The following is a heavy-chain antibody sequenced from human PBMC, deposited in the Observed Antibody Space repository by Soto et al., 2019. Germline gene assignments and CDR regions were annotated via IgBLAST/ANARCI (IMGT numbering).Heavy chain of an antibody. CDR1: GFTFSSYA. Sequence: PGGSLRLSCAASGFTFSSYAMHWVRQAPGKGLEWVAVISYDGSNKYYADSVKGRFTISRDNSKNTLYLQMNSLRAEDTAVYYCARRQQWLGIDAFDIWGQGTMVTVS. D-gene: IGHD6-19*01. CDR2: ISYDGSNK. V-gene: IGHV3-30*14. CDR3: ARRQQWLGIDAFDI. J-gene: IGHJ3*02.